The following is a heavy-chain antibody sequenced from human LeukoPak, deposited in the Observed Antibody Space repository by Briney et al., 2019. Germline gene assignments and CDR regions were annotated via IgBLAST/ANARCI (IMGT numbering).Heavy chain of an antibody. V-gene: IGHV4-34*01. D-gene: IGHD6-13*01. CDR1: GGSFSGYY. J-gene: IGHJ6*04. Sequence: SETLSLTCAVYGGSFSGYYWSWIGQPPGKGLEWIGEINHSGSTNYNPSLKSRVTISVDTSKNQFSLKLSSVTAADTAVYYCARGVGSSSWYRLGVWGKGTTVTASS. CDR2: INHSGST. CDR3: ARGVGSSSWYRLGV.